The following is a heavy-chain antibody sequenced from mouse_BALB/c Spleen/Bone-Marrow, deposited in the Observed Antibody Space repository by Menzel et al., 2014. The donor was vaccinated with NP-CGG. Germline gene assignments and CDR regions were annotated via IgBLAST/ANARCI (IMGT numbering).Heavy chain of an antibody. CDR3: ARAFDY. CDR1: GFSLTSYS. J-gene: IGHJ2*01. Sequence: VKLMESGPGLVAPSQSLSITCTVSGFSLTSYSVYWVRQPPGKGLEWLGVIWAGGSTNYNSALMSRLSISKDNSKSQVFLKMNSLQTDDTATYYCARAFDYWGQGTTLTVSS. V-gene: IGHV2-9*02. CDR2: IWAGGST.